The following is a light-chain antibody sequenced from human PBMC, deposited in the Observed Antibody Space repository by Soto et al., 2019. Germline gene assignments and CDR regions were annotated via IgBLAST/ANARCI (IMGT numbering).Light chain of an antibody. CDR2: GAS. V-gene: IGKV3-15*01. CDR3: QEYSKWPSRT. Sequence: SQSPGTLSLSPGESATLSCRASQSVRINVAWYQQKNGQAPRLLVYGASTRASGIPDRFSGSGSGTEFTLTISSLQSEDFAVYYCQEYSKWPSRTFGPGTKVDI. J-gene: IGKJ1*01. CDR1: QSVRIN.